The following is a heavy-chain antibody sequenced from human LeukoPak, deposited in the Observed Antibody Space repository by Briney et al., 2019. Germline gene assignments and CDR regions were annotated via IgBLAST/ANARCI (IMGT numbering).Heavy chain of an antibody. CDR1: GYTFTSYY. D-gene: IGHD3-22*01. CDR2: INPSGGST. V-gene: IGHV1-46*01. CDR3: ARDYDSSGYYSTGSY. Sequence: GASVKVSCKASGYTFTSYYMYWVRQAPGQGLEWMGIINPSGGSTSYAQKFQGRVTMTRDMSTSTVYMELSSLRSEDTAVYYCARDYDSSGYYSTGSYWGQGTLVTVSS. J-gene: IGHJ4*02.